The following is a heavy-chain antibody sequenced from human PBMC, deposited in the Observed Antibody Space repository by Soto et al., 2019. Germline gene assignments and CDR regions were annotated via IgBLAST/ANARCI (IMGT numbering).Heavy chain of an antibody. CDR1: GYTFTSYG. Sequence: GASVKVSCKASGYTFTSYGISWVRQAPGQGLEWMGWISAYNGNTNYAQKLQGRVTMTTDTSTSTAYMELRSLRSDDAAVYYCARGQLELPAYYYYYGMDVWGQGTTVTVSS. J-gene: IGHJ6*02. CDR2: ISAYNGNT. CDR3: ARGQLELPAYYYYYGMDV. V-gene: IGHV1-18*01. D-gene: IGHD1-7*01.